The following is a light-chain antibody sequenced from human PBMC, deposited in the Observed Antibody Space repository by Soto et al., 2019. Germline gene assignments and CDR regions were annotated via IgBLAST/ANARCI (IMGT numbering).Light chain of an antibody. V-gene: IGLV2-14*01. CDR2: EVS. Sequence: QSALTQPASVSGSPGQSITISCTGTSSDVGSYNYVSWYQQHPGKAPKLMIYEVSNRPSGVSDRFSGSKSGNTASLTISGLRAEDEADYYCSSYTSTATRVFGGGTKVTVL. J-gene: IGLJ3*02. CDR3: SSYTSTATRV. CDR1: SSDVGSYNY.